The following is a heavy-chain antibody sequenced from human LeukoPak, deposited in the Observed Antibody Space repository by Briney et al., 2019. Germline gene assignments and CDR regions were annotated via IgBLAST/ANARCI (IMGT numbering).Heavy chain of an antibody. CDR2: ISSSSSYI. D-gene: IGHD3-22*01. J-gene: IGHJ4*02. V-gene: IGHV3-21*01. Sequence: GGSLRLSCAASGFTFSSYSMNWVRQAPGKGLEWVSSISSSSSYIYYADSVKGRFTISRDNAKKSLYLQMNSLRAEDTAVYYCARVYDSSGYYDAGFDYWGQGTLVTVSS. CDR3: ARVYDSSGYYDAGFDY. CDR1: GFTFSSYS.